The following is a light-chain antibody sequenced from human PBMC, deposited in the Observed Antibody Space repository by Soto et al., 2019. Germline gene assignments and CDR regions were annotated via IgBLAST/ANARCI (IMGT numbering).Light chain of an antibody. CDR3: MQSTQLPPT. CDR1: QSVSNNY. CDR2: GAS. J-gene: IGKJ5*01. Sequence: EIVLTQSPGTLSLSPGERSTLSCRARQSVSNNYLAWYQQKPGQDPRRLIYGASSRATGITDRFSGSGSGTDFTLEISRVETDEVGIYYCMQSTQLPPTFGQGTRLEIK. V-gene: IGKV3-20*01.